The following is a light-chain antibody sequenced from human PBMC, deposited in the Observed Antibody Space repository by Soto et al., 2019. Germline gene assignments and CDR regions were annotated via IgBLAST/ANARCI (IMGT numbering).Light chain of an antibody. J-gene: IGKJ5*01. CDR1: QSVSSY. CDR3: QQRSNWPVT. Sequence: ATLSCRASQSVSSYLAWYQQKPGQAPRLLIYDASNRATGIPARFSGSGSGTDFTLTISSLEPEDFAVYYCQQRSNWPVTFGQGTRLEIK. CDR2: DAS. V-gene: IGKV3-11*01.